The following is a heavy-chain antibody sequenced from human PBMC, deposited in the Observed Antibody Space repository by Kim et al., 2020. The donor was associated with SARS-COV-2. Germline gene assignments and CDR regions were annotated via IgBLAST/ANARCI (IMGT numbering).Heavy chain of an antibody. D-gene: IGHD2-15*01. CDR2: SSHSGTA. J-gene: IGHJ5*02. V-gene: IGHV4-31*03. CDR3: TRRPFDVGATYQNWFDP. CDR1: GGSISSGDYY. Sequence: SETLSLTCTVSGGSISSGDYYWTWIRQHPEKGLEWIGYSSHSGTAYYNPSLQSRVVISIDTSQNQFSLRMISVTAADSAVYYCTRRPFDVGATYQNWFDPWGQGVLVTVSS.